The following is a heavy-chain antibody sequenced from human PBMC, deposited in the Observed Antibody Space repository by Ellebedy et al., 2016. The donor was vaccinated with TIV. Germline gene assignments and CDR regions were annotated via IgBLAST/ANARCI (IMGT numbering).Heavy chain of an antibody. Sequence: GESLKISCQGSGYTFSNFWIGWVRQMPGKGLEWMGIIYPGDSDVTYSPSFRGQVTISVDKTPSTAYLQWRGLKASDTAIYYCARRDDILTGYIDSWGQGTLVTVSS. CDR1: GYTFSNFW. V-gene: IGHV5-51*01. CDR3: ARRDDILTGYIDS. D-gene: IGHD3-9*01. CDR2: IYPGDSDV. J-gene: IGHJ5*01.